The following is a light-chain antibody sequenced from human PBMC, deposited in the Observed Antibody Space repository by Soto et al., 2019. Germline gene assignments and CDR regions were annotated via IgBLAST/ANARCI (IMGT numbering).Light chain of an antibody. Sequence: QSALTQPASVSGSPGQSITISCTETNNDVGGFNFVSWYQQRPGNVPKLLIYDVDDRPSGVSNRFSGSRSANTASLTISGLQAEDEADYYCSSYTSRSTVIFGGGTQLTVL. J-gene: IGLJ2*01. CDR3: SSYTSRSTVI. CDR1: NNDVGGFNF. V-gene: IGLV2-14*01. CDR2: DVD.